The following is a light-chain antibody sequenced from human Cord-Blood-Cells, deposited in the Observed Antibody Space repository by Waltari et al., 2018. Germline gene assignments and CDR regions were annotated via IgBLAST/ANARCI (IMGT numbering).Light chain of an antibody. J-gene: IGLJ2*01. Sequence: SYELTQPPSVSVSPGQTASITCSGDKLGDKYACWYQQKPGQSPVLVIYQGSKRPSGIPERFSGSNSGNTATLTISGTQAMDEADYYCQAWDSSTVVFGGGTKLTGL. V-gene: IGLV3-1*01. CDR1: KLGDKY. CDR2: QGS. CDR3: QAWDSSTVV.